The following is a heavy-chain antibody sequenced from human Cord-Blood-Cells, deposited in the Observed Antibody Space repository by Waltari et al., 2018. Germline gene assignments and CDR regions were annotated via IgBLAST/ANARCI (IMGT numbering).Heavy chain of an antibody. Sequence: QVQLVQSGAEVKKPGSSVKVSCKASGGTFSSYAISWVRQAPGQGLEWMGRISPSLGIANDAQKCQGRVTITADKSTSTAYMELSSLRSEDTAVYYCARSCEPIAARPGWFDPWGQGTLVTVSS. CDR3: ARSCEPIAARPGWFDP. V-gene: IGHV1-69*09. CDR1: GGTFSSYA. D-gene: IGHD6-6*01. CDR2: ISPSLGIA. J-gene: IGHJ5*02.